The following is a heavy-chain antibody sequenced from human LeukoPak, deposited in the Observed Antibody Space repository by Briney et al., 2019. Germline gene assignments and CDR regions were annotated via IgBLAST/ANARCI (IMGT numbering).Heavy chain of an antibody. Sequence: GGSLRLSCAASGFTFSSYEMNWVRQAPGKGLEWVSYISSSGNTIYYADSVKGRFTISRDNAKNSLYLQMNSLRAEDTAVYYCARDYSKGGGFDFWGQGTLVTVSS. CDR1: GFTFSSYE. CDR3: ARDYSKGGGFDF. V-gene: IGHV3-48*03. D-gene: IGHD4-11*01. CDR2: ISSSGNTI. J-gene: IGHJ4*02.